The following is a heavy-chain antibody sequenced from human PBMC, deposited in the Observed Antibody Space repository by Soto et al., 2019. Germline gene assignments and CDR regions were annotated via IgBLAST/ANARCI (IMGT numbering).Heavy chain of an antibody. CDR2: IYPGDSDT. J-gene: IGHJ6*02. D-gene: IGHD5-18*01. Sequence: GESLKISCKGSGYSFTSYWFGWVRQMPGKGLEWMGIIYPGDSDTRYSPSFQGQVTISADKSISTAYLQWSSLKASDTAMYHCARQPRKKIQHYYYYSMDVWGQGTTVTVSS. CDR1: GYSFTSYW. CDR3: ARQPRKKIQHYYYYSMDV. V-gene: IGHV5-51*01.